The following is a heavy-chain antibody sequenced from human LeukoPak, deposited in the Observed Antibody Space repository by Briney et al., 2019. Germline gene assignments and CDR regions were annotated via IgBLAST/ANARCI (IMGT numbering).Heavy chain of an antibody. CDR1: GFTFSSYE. CDR2: ISGSSSNV. J-gene: IGHJ4*02. CDR3: ARGFRDTAMFLDY. D-gene: IGHD5-18*01. V-gene: IGHV3-48*03. Sequence: GGSLRLSCAASGFTFSSYEMNWVRQAPGKELEWISAISGSSSNVYYAASVRGRFTISRNNAENSLYLQLNTMRAEDTAVYYCARGFRDTAMFLDYWGQGTLVTVSS.